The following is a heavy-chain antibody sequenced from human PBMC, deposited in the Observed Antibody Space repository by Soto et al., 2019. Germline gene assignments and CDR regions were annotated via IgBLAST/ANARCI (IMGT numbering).Heavy chain of an antibody. CDR1: GGSFSGYY. Sequence: PSETLSLTCAVYGGSFSGYYWSWVRQPPGKGLEWIGEINHSGSTNYNPSLKSRVTISVDTSKNQFSLKLSSVTAADTAVYYCGIYYYDSSGYYSENAFDIWGQGTMVTVSS. D-gene: IGHD3-22*01. J-gene: IGHJ3*02. V-gene: IGHV4-34*01. CDR3: GIYYYDSSGYYSENAFDI. CDR2: INHSGST.